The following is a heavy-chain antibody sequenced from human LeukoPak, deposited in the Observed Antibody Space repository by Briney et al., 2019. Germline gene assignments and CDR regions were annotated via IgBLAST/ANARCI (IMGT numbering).Heavy chain of an antibody. D-gene: IGHD3-9*01. V-gene: IGHV4-59*01. CDR1: GGSISSYY. CDR2: IYYSGST. J-gene: IGHJ4*02. Sequence: SETLSLTCTVSGGSISSYYWSWVRQPPGKGLEWIGYIYYSGSTNYNPSLKSRVTISVDTSKNQLSLKLSSVTAADTAVYYCARSYYDILTGYYTNFDYWGQGTLVTVSS. CDR3: ARSYYDILTGYYTNFDY.